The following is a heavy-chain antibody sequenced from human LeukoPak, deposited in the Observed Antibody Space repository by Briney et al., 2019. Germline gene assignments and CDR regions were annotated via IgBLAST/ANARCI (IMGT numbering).Heavy chain of an antibody. D-gene: IGHD6-19*01. Sequence: SETLSLTCTVSGGSISSSSYYWGWIRQPPGKGLEWIGTIYYSGSTYYNPSLKSRVTISVDTSNDQFSLKLSSVTAADTAVYYCARVAVAGESFFDYWGQGTLVTVSS. J-gene: IGHJ4*02. CDR2: IYYSGST. CDR3: ARVAVAGESFFDY. CDR1: GGSISSSSYY. V-gene: IGHV4-39*01.